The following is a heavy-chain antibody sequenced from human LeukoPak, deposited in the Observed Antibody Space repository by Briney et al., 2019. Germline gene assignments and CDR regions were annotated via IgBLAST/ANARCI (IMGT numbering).Heavy chain of an antibody. CDR1: GYTFTSYY. V-gene: IGHV1-46*01. J-gene: IGHJ4*02. Sequence: GASVKVSCKASGYTFTSYYMHWVRQAPGQGLEWMGIINPSGGSTSYAQKFQGRVTMTRDMSTSTVYMELSSLRSEDTAVYYCATDTQHSSSWYYFDYWGQGTLVTVSS. CDR3: ATDTQHSSSWYYFDY. D-gene: IGHD6-13*01. CDR2: INPSGGST.